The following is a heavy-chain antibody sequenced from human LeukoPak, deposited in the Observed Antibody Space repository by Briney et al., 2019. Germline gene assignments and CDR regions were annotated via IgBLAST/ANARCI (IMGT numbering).Heavy chain of an antibody. CDR2: ISAYNGNT. CDR3: ARALVHGYKELGY. J-gene: IGHJ4*02. CDR1: GYTFTTYG. D-gene: IGHD5-24*01. Sequence: ASVKVSCKASGYTFTTYGITWVRQAPGQGLEWMGWISAYNGNTNYVQKLQGRVTMTTDTSTSTAYMELRSLRSDDTAVYYCARALVHGYKELGYWGQGTLVTVSS. V-gene: IGHV1-18*01.